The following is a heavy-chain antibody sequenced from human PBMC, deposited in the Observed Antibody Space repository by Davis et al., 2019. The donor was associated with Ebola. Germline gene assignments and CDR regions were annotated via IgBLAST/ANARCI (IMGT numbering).Heavy chain of an antibody. CDR3: ARGAATATSLDY. J-gene: IGHJ4*02. CDR2: TYYRSKWYN. D-gene: IGHD1/OR15-1a*01. Sequence: MPSETLSLTCALSGDSVSSNSAAWNWIRQSPSRGLEWLGRTYYRSKWYNDYAVSVKSRITINPDTSKNQFSLQLNSVTPEDTAVYYCARGAATATSLDYWGQGTLVTVSS. V-gene: IGHV6-1*01. CDR1: GDSVSSNSAA.